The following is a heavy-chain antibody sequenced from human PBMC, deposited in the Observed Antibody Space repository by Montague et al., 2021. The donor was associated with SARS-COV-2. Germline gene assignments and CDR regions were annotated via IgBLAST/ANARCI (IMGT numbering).Heavy chain of an antibody. D-gene: IGHD3-10*01. CDR3: ARPLVRGVPKAFDI. CDR1: GGSIARNYY. V-gene: IGHV4-39*01. J-gene: IGHJ3*02. Sequence: SETLSLTCTVSGGSIARNYYWGWIRPPLGKGLEWVGNNYYSGTTFINPSLESRVTISVDASKNQFSLNLTSVTAADTAVYYCARPLVRGVPKAFDIWGQGALVTVSS. CDR2: NYYSGTT.